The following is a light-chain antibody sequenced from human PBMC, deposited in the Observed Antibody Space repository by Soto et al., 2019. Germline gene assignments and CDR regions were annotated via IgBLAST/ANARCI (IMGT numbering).Light chain of an antibody. J-gene: IGKJ1*01. CDR1: QSISSH. CDR3: QQTYSTWT. CDR2: TAS. Sequence: EIRMTQSPSSLSASVGYTFTITCRASQSISSHFNWYQQKPGKAPDLLMHTASNLQSGVPSRFSGSGSGTDFTLTISSLHPEEFATYYCQQTYSTWTFGQGTKVDIK. V-gene: IGKV1-39*01.